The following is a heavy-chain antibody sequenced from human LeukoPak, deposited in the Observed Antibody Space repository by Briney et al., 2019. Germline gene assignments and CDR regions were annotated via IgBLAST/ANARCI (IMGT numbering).Heavy chain of an antibody. CDR2: VSSDGDST. CDR3: TRNCYDNMGPFAAFDI. Sequence: PGGSLRLSCAISGFTFRRHAMYWVRQAPGKGLEFVSAVSSDGDSTYYADSVEGRFTISRDNSKNTLFLQMGSLRPEDMAVYFCTRNCYDNMGPFAAFDIWGQGTMVTVAS. J-gene: IGHJ3*02. V-gene: IGHV3-64*02. D-gene: IGHD2-2*01. CDR1: GFTFRRHA.